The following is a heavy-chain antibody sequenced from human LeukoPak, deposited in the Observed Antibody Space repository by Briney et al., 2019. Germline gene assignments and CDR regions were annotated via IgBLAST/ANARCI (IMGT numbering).Heavy chain of an antibody. Sequence: PGASLKISCQGFGYPFTTSWIGWVRQLPGKGLEWMAIIYAGNSDAKYSPSFQGQVSISTDRSISTAYLQWSSLKASDTATYSCAIINHPDGRVYWGQGTLLTVSS. CDR3: AIINHPDGRVY. J-gene: IGHJ4*02. CDR1: GYPFTTSW. V-gene: IGHV5-51*01. CDR2: IYAGNSDA. D-gene: IGHD5-24*01.